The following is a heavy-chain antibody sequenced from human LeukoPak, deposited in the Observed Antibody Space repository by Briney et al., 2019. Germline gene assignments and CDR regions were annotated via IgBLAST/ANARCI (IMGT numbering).Heavy chain of an antibody. V-gene: IGHV4-34*01. CDR1: GGSFSGYY. CDR3: ARGRQLLRFLEWLPTDYYMDV. D-gene: IGHD3-3*01. Sequence: SETLSLTCAVYGGSFSGYYWSWIRQPPGKGLEWIGEINHSRSTNYNPSLKSRVTISVDTSKNQFSLKLSSVTAADTAVYYCARGRQLLRFLEWLPTDYYMDVWGKGTTVTVSS. CDR2: INHSRST. J-gene: IGHJ6*03.